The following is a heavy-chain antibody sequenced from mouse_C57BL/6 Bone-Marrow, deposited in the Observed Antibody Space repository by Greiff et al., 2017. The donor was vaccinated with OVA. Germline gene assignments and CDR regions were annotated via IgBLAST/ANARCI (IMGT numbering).Heavy chain of an antibody. CDR3: ASGRVSWFAY. CDR1: GYSITSGYY. J-gene: IGHJ3*01. Sequence: EVKLQQSGPGLVKPSQSLSLTCSVTGYSITSGYYWNWIRQFPGNKLEWMGYISYDGSNNYNPSLKNRISITRDTSKNQFFLKLNSVTTEDTATYYCASGRVSWFAYWGQGTLVTVSA. V-gene: IGHV3-6*01. CDR2: ISYDGSN. D-gene: IGHD4-1*01.